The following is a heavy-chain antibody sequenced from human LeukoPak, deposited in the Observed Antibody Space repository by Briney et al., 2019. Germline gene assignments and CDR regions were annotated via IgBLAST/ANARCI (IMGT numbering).Heavy chain of an antibody. CDR1: GFSFNGYA. CDR3: AKYETWTSGHYFDY. Sequence: GGSLRLSCAASGFSFNGYAMTWVRQAPGKGLEWVSTISGGGGTTYYADSVKGRFTISRDNSKSTLYLQLDSLRAEDTALYYCAKYETWTSGHYFDYWGQGTLVTVSS. CDR2: ISGGGGTT. V-gene: IGHV3-23*01. D-gene: IGHD6-19*01. J-gene: IGHJ4*02.